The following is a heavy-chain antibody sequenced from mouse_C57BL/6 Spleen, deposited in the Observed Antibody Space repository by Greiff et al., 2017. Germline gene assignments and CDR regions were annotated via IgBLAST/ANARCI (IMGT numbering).Heavy chain of an antibody. CDR2: INPSNGGT. V-gene: IGHV1-53*01. CDR3: ARWIDYDYAMDY. CDR1: GYTFTSYW. Sequence: QVQLQQSGTELVKPGASVKLSCKASGYTFTSYWMHWVKQRPGQGLEWIGNINPSNGGTNYNEKFKSKATLTVDKASSTAYMQLSSLTSEDSAVYYCARWIDYDYAMDYWGQGTSVTVSS. D-gene: IGHD2-4*01. J-gene: IGHJ4*01.